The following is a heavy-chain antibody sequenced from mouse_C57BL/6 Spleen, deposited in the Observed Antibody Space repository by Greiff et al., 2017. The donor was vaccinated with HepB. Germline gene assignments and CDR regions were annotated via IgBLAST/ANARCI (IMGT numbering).Heavy chain of an antibody. Sequence: EVQGVESGGDLVKPGGSLKLSCAASGFTFSSYGMSWVRQTPDKRLEWVATISSGGSYTYYPDSVKGRFTISRDNAKNTLYLQMSSLKSEDTAMYYCARHETGNYFDYWGQGTTLTVSS. J-gene: IGHJ2*01. V-gene: IGHV5-6*01. D-gene: IGHD4-1*01. CDR2: ISSGGSYT. CDR3: ARHETGNYFDY. CDR1: GFTFSSYG.